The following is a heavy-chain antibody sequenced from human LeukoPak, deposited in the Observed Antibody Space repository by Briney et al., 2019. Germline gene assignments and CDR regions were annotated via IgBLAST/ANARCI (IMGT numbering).Heavy chain of an antibody. D-gene: IGHD3-10*01. CDR1: GGSINSYY. J-gene: IGHJ5*02. V-gene: IGHV4-59*01. Sequence: SETLSLTCTVSGGSINSYYWSWIRQPPGKGLECIGYIHYTGSTNYNPSLKSRVTISADTSKNQFSLKLSSVTAADAAIYYCARGGYYGSGNDFRFDPWGQGTLVTVSS. CDR2: IHYTGST. CDR3: ARGGYYGSGNDFRFDP.